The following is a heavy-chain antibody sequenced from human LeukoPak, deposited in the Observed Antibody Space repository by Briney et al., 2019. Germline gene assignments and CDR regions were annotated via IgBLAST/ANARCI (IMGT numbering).Heavy chain of an antibody. V-gene: IGHV1-18*01. Sequence: GASVKVSCKASGYTFTSYGISWVRQAPGQGLEWMGWISAYNGNTNYAQKLQGRVTMTTDTSTSTAYMELRSLRSDDTAVYYCARDFTSYSEVGNEAFEIWGQGTMVTVSS. CDR3: ARDFTSYSEVGNEAFEI. CDR1: GYTFTSYG. J-gene: IGHJ3*02. D-gene: IGHD1-26*01. CDR2: ISAYNGNT.